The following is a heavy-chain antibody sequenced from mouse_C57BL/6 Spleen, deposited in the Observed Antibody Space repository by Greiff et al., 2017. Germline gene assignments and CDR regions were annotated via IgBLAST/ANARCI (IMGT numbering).Heavy chain of an antibody. CDR2: INPSNGGT. D-gene: IGHD2-4*01. J-gene: IGHJ2*01. V-gene: IGHV1-53*01. CDR3: ARKQIYYDYLYYFDY. Sequence: QVQLKQPGTELVKPGASVKLSCKASGYTFTSYWMHWVKQRPGQGLEWIGNINPSNGGTNYNEKFKSKATLTVDKSSSTAYMQLSSLTSEDSAVXYCARKQIYYDYLYYFDYWGQGTTLTVSS. CDR1: GYTFTSYW.